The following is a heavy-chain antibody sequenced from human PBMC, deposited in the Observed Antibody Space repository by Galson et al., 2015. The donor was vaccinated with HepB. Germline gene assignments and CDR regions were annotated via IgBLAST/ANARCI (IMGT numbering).Heavy chain of an antibody. CDR3: VKTSIFGAAPAEYALGY. J-gene: IGHJ4*02. CDR2: ISSNGAST. Sequence: SLRLSCAASGFRFNIYGMHWVRQAPRKGLEHVTYISSNGASTYYADSVKGRFTISRDNSKNTLYLQMSSLRVEDTSVYFCVKTSIFGAAPAEYALGYWGQGTLVTVSS. V-gene: IGHV3-64D*06. D-gene: IGHD3-3*01. CDR1: GFRFNIYG.